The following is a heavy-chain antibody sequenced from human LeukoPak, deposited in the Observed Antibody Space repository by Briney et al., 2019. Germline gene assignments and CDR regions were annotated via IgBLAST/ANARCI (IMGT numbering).Heavy chain of an antibody. J-gene: IGHJ1*01. D-gene: IGHD3-22*01. CDR2: IYPGDSDT. V-gene: IGHV5-51*01. CDR1: GYSFTSYW. Sequence: GESLKISCKGSGYSFTSYWIGWVRQMPGKGLEWMGIIYPGDSDTRYSPSFQGQVTISADKSISTAYLQWSSLKASDTAMYYCARHGVYYYDSSGYPEYFQHWGQGTLVTVSS. CDR3: ARHGVYYYDSSGYPEYFQH.